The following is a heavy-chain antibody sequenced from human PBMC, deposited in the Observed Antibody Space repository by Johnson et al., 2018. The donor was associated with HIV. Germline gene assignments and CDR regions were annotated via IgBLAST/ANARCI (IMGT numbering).Heavy chain of an antibody. D-gene: IGHD7-27*01. CDR3: ASDWGSRHAFDI. Sequence: QEKLVESGGGVVQPGRSLRLSCAASGFTFSSYAMHWVRQAPGKGLEWVAVISYDGSTKYYADSVKGRFTISRDNSKNTLYLQMNSLKAEATAVYYCASDWGSRHAFDIWGQGTMVTVSS. CDR2: ISYDGSTK. J-gene: IGHJ3*02. V-gene: IGHV3-30*04. CDR1: GFTFSSYA.